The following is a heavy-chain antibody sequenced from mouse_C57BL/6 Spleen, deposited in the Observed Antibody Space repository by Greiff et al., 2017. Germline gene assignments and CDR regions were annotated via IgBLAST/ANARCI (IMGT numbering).Heavy chain of an antibody. CDR1: GYTFTGYW. V-gene: IGHV1-9*01. D-gene: IGHD2-5*01. J-gene: IGHJ2*01. Sequence: VKLMESGAELMKPGASVKLSCKATGYTFTGYWIEWVKQRPGHGLEWIGEILPGSGSTNYNEKFKGKATFTADPSSNTAYMQLSSLTTEDSAIYYSARKYAYSNYIYYFDYWGQGTTLTVSS. CDR2: ILPGSGST. CDR3: ARKYAYSNYIYYFDY.